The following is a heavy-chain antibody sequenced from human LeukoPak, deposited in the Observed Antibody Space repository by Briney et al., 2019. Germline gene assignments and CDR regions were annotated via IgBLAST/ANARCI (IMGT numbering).Heavy chain of an antibody. CDR3: TYGDYPLTY. D-gene: IGHD4-17*01. CDR2: IYSDGKT. J-gene: IGHJ4*02. CDR1: GLSVSGNY. Sequence: SGGPLRLSCTASGLSVSGNYWHWVRQAPGKALEWVSIIYSDGKTLYTKSVKGRFTFSRDKSKNTFYLQMNSLRAEDTAVYFCTYGDYPLTYWGQGTLVTVAS. V-gene: IGHV3-66*01.